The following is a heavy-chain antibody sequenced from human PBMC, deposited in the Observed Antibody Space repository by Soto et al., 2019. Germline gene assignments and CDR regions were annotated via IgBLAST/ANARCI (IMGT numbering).Heavy chain of an antibody. D-gene: IGHD3-10*01. Sequence: SETLSLTCAVSGGSISSGGYSWSWIRQPPGKGLEWIGYIYHSGSTYYNPSLKSRVTISVDRSKNQFSLKLSSVTAADTAVYYCARLKGSGRDGMDVWGQGTTVTVS. CDR3: ARLKGSGRDGMDV. J-gene: IGHJ6*02. CDR2: IYHSGST. V-gene: IGHV4-30-2*01. CDR1: GGSISSGGYS.